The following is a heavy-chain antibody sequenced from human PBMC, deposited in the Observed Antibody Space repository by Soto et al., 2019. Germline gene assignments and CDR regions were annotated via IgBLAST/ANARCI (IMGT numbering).Heavy chain of an antibody. J-gene: IGHJ5*02. D-gene: IGHD4-17*01. CDR3: ARDREMTTVTPNWFDP. Sequence: SVKVSCKASGGTFSSYAISWVRQAPGQGLEWMGGIIPIFGTANYAQKFQGRVTITADESTSTAYMELSSLRSEDTAVYYCARDREMTTVTPNWFDPWGQGTLVTVSS. V-gene: IGHV1-69*13. CDR2: IIPIFGTA. CDR1: GGTFSSYA.